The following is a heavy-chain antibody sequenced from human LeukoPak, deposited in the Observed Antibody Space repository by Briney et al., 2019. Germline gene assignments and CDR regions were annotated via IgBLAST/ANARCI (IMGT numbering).Heavy chain of an antibody. CDR2: IDWDDDK. J-gene: IGHJ6*03. V-gene: IGHV2-70*11. Sequence: SGPTLVNPTQTLTLTCTFSGFSLSTSGMCVSWIRQPPGKALEWLARIDWDDDKYYSTSLKTRLTISKDTSKNQVVLTMTNMDPVDTATYYCARSLGYYYYMDVWGKGTTVTVSS. CDR3: ARSLGYYYYMDV. CDR1: GFSLSTSGMC.